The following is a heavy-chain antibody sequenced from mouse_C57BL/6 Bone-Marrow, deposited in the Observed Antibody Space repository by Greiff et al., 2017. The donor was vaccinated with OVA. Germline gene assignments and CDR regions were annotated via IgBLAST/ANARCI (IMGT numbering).Heavy chain of an antibody. V-gene: IGHV5-15*01. CDR2: ISHLAYSI. CDR1: GFTFSDYG. D-gene: IGHD2-12*01. J-gene: IGHJ4*01. Sequence: EVHLVESGGGLVQPGGSLKLSCAASGFTFSDYGMAWVRQAPRKGPEWVAFISHLAYSIYYADTVTGRFTLSRETAKNTLYLEMSSLRSEDTAMYYCARQTDSDYSAMDYWGEGTPVTVSS. CDR3: ARQTDSDYSAMDY.